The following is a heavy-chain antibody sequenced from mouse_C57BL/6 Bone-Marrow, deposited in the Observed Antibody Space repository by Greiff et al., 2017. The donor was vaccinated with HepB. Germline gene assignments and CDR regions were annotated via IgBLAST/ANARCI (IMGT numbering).Heavy chain of an antibody. Sequence: EVKLVESGGGLVQPGGSLKLSCAASGFTFSDYYMYWVRQTPEKRLEWVAYISNGGGSTYYPDTVKGRFTISRDNAKNTLYLQMSRLKSEDTAMYYCARHHYYGSYYAMDYWGQGTSVTVSS. D-gene: IGHD1-1*01. V-gene: IGHV5-12*01. CDR2: ISNGGGST. CDR1: GFTFSDYY. CDR3: ARHHYYGSYYAMDY. J-gene: IGHJ4*01.